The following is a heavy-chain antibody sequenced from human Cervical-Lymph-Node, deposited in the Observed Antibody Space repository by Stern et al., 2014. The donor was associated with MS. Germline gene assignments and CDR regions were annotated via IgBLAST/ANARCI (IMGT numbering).Heavy chain of an antibody. V-gene: IGHV3-74*01. D-gene: IGHD6-19*01. J-gene: IGHJ4*02. CDR3: ARDGATGYRSGRPDY. CDR2: INTAASIT. Sequence: EVQLVASGGGLVQPGGSLRLSCAASGFTFSSHWMHWVRQAPGQGLGWVARINTAASITTYAHSVKGRFTMSSGNSNNTLYLHTNSLRAEDTAVYYRARDGATGYRSGRPDYWGQGTRVTVSS. CDR1: GFTFSSHW.